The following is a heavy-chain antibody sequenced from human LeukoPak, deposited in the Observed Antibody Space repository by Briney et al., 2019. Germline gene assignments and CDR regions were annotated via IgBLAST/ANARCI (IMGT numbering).Heavy chain of an antibody. CDR3: ARDGRITYSSSWSFDY. D-gene: IGHD6-13*01. CDR2: IYYSGST. Sequence: SQTLSLTCAVSGGSISSGGYSWSWIRQSPGKGLEWIGYIYYSGSTNYNPSLKSRVTISVDTSKNQFSLRLSSVTAADTALYYCARDGRITYSSSWSFDYWGQGTLVTVSS. J-gene: IGHJ4*02. V-gene: IGHV4-61*08. CDR1: GGSISSGGYS.